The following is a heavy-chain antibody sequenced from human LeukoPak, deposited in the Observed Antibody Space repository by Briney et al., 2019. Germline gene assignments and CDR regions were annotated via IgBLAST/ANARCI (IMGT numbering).Heavy chain of an antibody. D-gene: IGHD3-9*01. CDR3: ARGSLRYFDWTYFDY. CDR2: INAGNGNT. CDR1: GYTFTSYA. V-gene: IGHV1-3*01. Sequence: ASVKVSCKASGYTFTSYAMHWVRQAPGQRLEWMGWINAGNGNTKNSQKFQGRVTITRDTSASTAYMELSSLRSEDTAVYYCARGSLRYFDWTYFDYWGQGTLVTVSS. J-gene: IGHJ4*02.